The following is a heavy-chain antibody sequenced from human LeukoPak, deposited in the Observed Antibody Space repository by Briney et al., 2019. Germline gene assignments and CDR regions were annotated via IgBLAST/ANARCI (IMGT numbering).Heavy chain of an antibody. D-gene: IGHD3-22*01. CDR1: GGSISSYY. CDR3: ARGRHYYDTSGYYFFDY. CDR2: IHYSGST. Sequence: PSETLSLTCTVSGGSISSYYWSWIRQPPGKGLEWIGYIHYSGSTNYNPSLKSRVIISEDTSQNQFSLKLSSVTAADTAVYYCARGRHYYDTSGYYFFDYWGQGTLVTVSS. J-gene: IGHJ4*02. V-gene: IGHV4-59*08.